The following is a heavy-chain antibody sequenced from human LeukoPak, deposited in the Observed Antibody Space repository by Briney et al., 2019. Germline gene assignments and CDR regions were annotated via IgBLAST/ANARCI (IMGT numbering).Heavy chain of an antibody. J-gene: IGHJ6*02. V-gene: IGHV5-10-1*01. CDR3: ASSFGRSLDYFYDMDV. Sequence: GESLKISCKGSGYSFTSYWITWVRQMPGKGLEWMGRIDPSDSYTNYSPSFQGRVTISADKSINTAYLQWSSLEASDTAMYYCASSFGRSLDYFYDMDVWGQGTTVTVSS. CDR2: IDPSDSYT. CDR1: GYSFTSYW. D-gene: IGHD3-16*01.